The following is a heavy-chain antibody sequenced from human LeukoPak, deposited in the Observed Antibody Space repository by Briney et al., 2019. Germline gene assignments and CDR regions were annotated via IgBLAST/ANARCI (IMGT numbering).Heavy chain of an antibody. D-gene: IGHD6-6*01. CDR1: GYTFTGYY. CDR3: ARAEWYSSSSYLFDY. CDR2: INPNSGGT. Sequence: RASVTVSCKASGYTFTGYYMHWVRQAPGQGLEWMGWINPNSGGTNYAQKFQGRVTITRDTSISTAYMELSRLRSDDTAVYYCARAEWYSSSSYLFDYWGQGTLVTVSS. V-gene: IGHV1-2*02. J-gene: IGHJ4*02.